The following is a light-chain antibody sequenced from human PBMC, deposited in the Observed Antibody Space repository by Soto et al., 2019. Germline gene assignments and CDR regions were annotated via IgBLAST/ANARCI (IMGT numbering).Light chain of an antibody. V-gene: IGKV3-20*01. CDR2: GAS. Sequence: EIVLTQSPGTLSLSPGDRATLSCRASQTISRSYLAWYQQRPGQAPRLLIYGASSRATGITDRFSGSDSGTDFTLTISRLEPEDFAVYFCQHYGSSPQTFGQGTKVEIK. J-gene: IGKJ1*01. CDR3: QHYGSSPQT. CDR1: QTISRSY.